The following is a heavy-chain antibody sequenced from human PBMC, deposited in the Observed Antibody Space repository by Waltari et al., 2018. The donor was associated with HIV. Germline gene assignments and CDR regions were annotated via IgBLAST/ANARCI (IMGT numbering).Heavy chain of an antibody. V-gene: IGHV3-11*01. CDR2: ISISGGTM. CDR3: VRVAIATGYYYYYGVDV. J-gene: IGHJ6*02. CDR1: GFTFSDYY. D-gene: IGHD1-1*01. Sequence: QVQLVESGGGLVRPGGSLRLSCAGSGFTFSDYYMSWIRQSAEKGLACISYISISGGTMYYADSVKGRFTISRDNAKNSLYLQMNSLRGEDTAVYFCVRVAIATGYYYYYGVDVWGQGTTVTVSS.